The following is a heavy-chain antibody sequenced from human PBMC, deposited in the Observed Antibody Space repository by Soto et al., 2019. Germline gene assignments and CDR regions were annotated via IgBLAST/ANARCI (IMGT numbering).Heavy chain of an antibody. Sequence: QVQLVQSGAEVKKPGSSVKVSCKASGGTFSSYAISWVRQAPGQGLEWMGGIIPIFGTANYAQKFQGRVTITADESTSTAYMELSSLRSEDTAVYYCARDNCSGGSCYSESAFDLWGQGTMVTVSS. D-gene: IGHD2-15*01. CDR2: IIPIFGTA. CDR1: GGTFSSYA. J-gene: IGHJ3*01. V-gene: IGHV1-69*01. CDR3: ARDNCSGGSCYSESAFDL.